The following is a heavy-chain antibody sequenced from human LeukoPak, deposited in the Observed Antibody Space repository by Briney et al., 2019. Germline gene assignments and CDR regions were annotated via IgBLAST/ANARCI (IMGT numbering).Heavy chain of an antibody. CDR2: ISGSDGRT. CDR1: GFTFSDYY. Sequence: GGSLRLSCAASGFTFSDYYMSWVRQAPGKGLEWVSAISGSDGRTYYADSVKGRFTISRDNSKNTLYLQLNSLRAEDTAVYYCAKEMYSSGWFDYWGQGTLVTVSS. V-gene: IGHV3-23*01. CDR3: AKEMYSSGWFDY. J-gene: IGHJ4*02. D-gene: IGHD6-19*01.